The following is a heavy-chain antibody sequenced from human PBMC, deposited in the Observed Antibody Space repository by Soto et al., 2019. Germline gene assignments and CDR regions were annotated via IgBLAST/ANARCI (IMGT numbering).Heavy chain of an antibody. CDR3: ATRYCSSTSCRRGSLGGMDV. D-gene: IGHD2-2*01. CDR1: GGTFSSYT. Sequence: QVQLVQSGAEVKKPGSSVKVSCKASGGTFSSYTISWVRQAPGQGLEWMGRIIPILGIANYAQKFQGRVTITADKSTSTAYMELSSLRSEDTAVYYCATRYCSSTSCRRGSLGGMDVWGQGTTVTVSS. CDR2: IIPILGIA. V-gene: IGHV1-69*02. J-gene: IGHJ6*02.